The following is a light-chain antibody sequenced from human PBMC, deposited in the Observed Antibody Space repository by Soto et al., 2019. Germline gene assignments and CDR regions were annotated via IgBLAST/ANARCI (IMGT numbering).Light chain of an antibody. CDR3: QQFDSYPIT. J-gene: IGKJ5*01. Sequence: DFQSPQSPATLSASPGDIVTITSRASQTISTWMAWYQQKPGKAPKLLVYDASTLQSGVASRFSGSGSGTDFTLTIGSLQPEDSATYYCQQFDSYPITFGQGTRLEI. V-gene: IGKV1-5*01. CDR1: QTISTW. CDR2: DAS.